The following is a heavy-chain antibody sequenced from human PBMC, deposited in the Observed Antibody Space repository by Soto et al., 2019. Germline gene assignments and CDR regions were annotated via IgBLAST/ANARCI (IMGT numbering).Heavy chain of an antibody. D-gene: IGHD2-15*01. CDR1: GFTFSSYS. CDR2: ISSSSSTI. J-gene: IGHJ3*02. CDR3: ARRHPDPGVGDAFDI. V-gene: IGHV3-48*04. Sequence: GGSLRLSCAASGFTFSSYSMNWVRQAPGKGLEWVSYISSSSSTIYYADSVKGRFTISRDNAKNSLYLQMNSLRAEDTALYYCARRHPDPGVGDAFDIWGQGTMVTVSS.